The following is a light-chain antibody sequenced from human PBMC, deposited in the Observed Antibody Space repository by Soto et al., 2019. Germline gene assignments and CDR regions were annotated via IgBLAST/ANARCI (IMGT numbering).Light chain of an antibody. V-gene: IGKV3-15*01. CDR3: QQYNKWPRT. J-gene: IGKJ1*01. CDR2: DAA. Sequence: EKIMTQSPATPSVSPGEKDTPSCRASQSVSSNLAWYQQKPGQAPRLLIYDAATRATGLPTRFSGSGSGTEFTLTISRLQSEDFAVYYCQQYNKWPRTFGQGTKVDIK. CDR1: QSVSSN.